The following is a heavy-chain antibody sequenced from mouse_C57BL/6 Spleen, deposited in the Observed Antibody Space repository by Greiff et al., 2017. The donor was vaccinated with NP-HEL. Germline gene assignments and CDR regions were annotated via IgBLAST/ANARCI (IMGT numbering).Heavy chain of an antibody. CDR3: ARTGYYGSIPYAMDY. V-gene: IGHV1-52*01. J-gene: IGHJ4*01. Sequence: QVQLQQPGAELVRPGSSVKLSCKASGYTFTSYWMHWVKQRPIQGLEWIGNIDPSDSETHYNQKFKDKATLTVDKSSSTAYMQLSSLTSEDSAVYYGARTGYYGSIPYAMDYWGQGTSVTVSS. CDR1: GYTFTSYW. D-gene: IGHD1-1*01. CDR2: IDPSDSET.